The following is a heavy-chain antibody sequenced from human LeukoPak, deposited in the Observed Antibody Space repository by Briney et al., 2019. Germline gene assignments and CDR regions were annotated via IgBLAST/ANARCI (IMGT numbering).Heavy chain of an antibody. CDR1: GGSFSGYY. Sequence: SETLSLTCAVYGGSFSGYYWSWIRQPPGKGLEWIGETNDSGSINYKPSLKSRVTISVDTSENQFSLKLSSVTAADTAVYYCARHGYCSASSCPGNWFDPWDQGTLVTVSP. V-gene: IGHV4-34*01. CDR2: TNDSGSI. J-gene: IGHJ5*02. CDR3: ARHGYCSASSCPGNWFDP. D-gene: IGHD2-2*01.